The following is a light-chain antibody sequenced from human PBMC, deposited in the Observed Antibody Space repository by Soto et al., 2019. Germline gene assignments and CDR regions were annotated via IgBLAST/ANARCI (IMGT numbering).Light chain of an antibody. J-gene: IGLJ1*01. Sequence: QSVLTQPPSASGSPGQSVTISCTGTSSDVGRYNLVSWYQQYPGKAPKVMIYEVTKRPSGVPDRFSGSKSGNTASLTVSGLQAEDEADYYCSSQAGGDTFVFGTGTKLTVL. CDR3: SSQAGGDTFV. V-gene: IGLV2-8*01. CDR1: SSDVGRYNL. CDR2: EVT.